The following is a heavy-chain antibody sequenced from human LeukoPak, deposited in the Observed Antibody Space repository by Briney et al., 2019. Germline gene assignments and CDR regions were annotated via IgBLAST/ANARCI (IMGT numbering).Heavy chain of an antibody. Sequence: GGSLRLPCAASGFTFSSYGMHWVRQAPGKGLEWVAVIWYDGSNKYYADSVKGRFTISRDNSKNTLYLQMNSLRAEDTAVYYCARDVEQQLVLDYYYGMDVWGQGTTVTVSS. J-gene: IGHJ6*02. V-gene: IGHV3-33*01. CDR1: GFTFSSYG. D-gene: IGHD6-13*01. CDR3: ARDVEQQLVLDYYYGMDV. CDR2: IWYDGSNK.